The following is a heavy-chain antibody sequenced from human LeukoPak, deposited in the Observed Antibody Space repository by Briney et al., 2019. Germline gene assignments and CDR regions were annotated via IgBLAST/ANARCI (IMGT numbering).Heavy chain of an antibody. CDR3: ARGGAHYDILTGYYKDDAFDI. V-gene: IGHV4-39*01. J-gene: IGHJ3*02. CDR2: IYYSGST. Sequence: SETLSLTCTVSGGSISGHYWSWIRQPPGKGLEWIGSIYYSGSTYYNPSLKSRVTISVDTSKNQFSLKLSSVTAADTAVYYCARGGAHYDILTGYYKDDAFDIWGQGTMVTVSS. CDR1: GGSISGHY. D-gene: IGHD3-9*01.